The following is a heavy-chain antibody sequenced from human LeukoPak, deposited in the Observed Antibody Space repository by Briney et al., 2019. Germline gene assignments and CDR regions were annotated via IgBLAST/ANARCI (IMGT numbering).Heavy chain of an antibody. CDR3: ATSSSWSRWFDP. CDR1: GGSFSGYY. J-gene: IGHJ5*02. V-gene: IGHV4-34*01. D-gene: IGHD6-13*01. CDR2: INHSGST. Sequence: SETLSLTCAVYGGSFSGYYWSWIRQPPGKGLAWIGEINHSGSTNYNPSLKSRVTISVDTSKNQFSLKLSSVTAADTAVYYCATSSSWSRWFDPWGQGTLVTVSS.